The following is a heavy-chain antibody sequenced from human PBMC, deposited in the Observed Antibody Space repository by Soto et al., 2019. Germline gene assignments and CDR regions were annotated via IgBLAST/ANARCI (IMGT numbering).Heavy chain of an antibody. CDR3: AHMGYCSGGSCYPLFDP. CDR2: IYWDDDK. Sequence: QITLKESGPTLVKPTQTLTLTCTFSGFSLSTSGVGVGWIRQPPGKAMEWLALIYWDDDKRYSPSLKSRLTITKDTSKNQVVLTMTNMDPVYTATYYCAHMGYCSGGSCYPLFDPWGQGTLVTVSS. CDR1: GFSLSTSGVG. D-gene: IGHD2-15*01. J-gene: IGHJ5*02. V-gene: IGHV2-5*02.